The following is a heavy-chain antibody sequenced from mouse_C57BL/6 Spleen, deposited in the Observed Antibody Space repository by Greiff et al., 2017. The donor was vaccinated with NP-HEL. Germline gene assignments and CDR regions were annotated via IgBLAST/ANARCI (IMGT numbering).Heavy chain of an antibody. V-gene: IGHV1-64*01. J-gene: IGHJ3*01. CDR3: GGGDSSGPAWFAY. D-gene: IGHD3-2*02. CDR2: IHPNSGST. CDR1: GYTFTSYW. Sequence: QVQLQQPGAELVKPGASVKLSCKASGYTFTSYWMHWVKQRPGQGLEWIGMIHPNSGSTNYNEKFKSKATLTVDKSSSTAYMQLSSLTSEDSAVYYCGGGDSSGPAWFAYWGQGTLVTVSA.